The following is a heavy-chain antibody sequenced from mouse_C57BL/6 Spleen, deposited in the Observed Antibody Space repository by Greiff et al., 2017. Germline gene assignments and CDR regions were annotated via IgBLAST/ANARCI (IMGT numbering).Heavy chain of an antibody. CDR3: ARDYGSLDYFDY. D-gene: IGHD1-1*01. J-gene: IGHJ2*01. V-gene: IGHV1-52*01. CDR2: IDPSDSET. Sequence: VQLQQPGAELVRPGSSVKLSCKASGYTFTSYWMHWVKQRPIQGLEWIGNIDPSDSETHYNQKFKDKATLTVDKSSSTAYMQLSSLTSEDAAVYYCARDYGSLDYFDYWGQGTTLTVSS. CDR1: GYTFTSYW.